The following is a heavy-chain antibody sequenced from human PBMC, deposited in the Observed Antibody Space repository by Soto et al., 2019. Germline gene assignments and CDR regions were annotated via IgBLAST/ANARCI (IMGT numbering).Heavy chain of an antibody. J-gene: IGHJ6*03. V-gene: IGHV3-21*01. CDR3: ARDHGTYSSSSGDYYYMDV. Sequence: GGSLRLSCAASGFTFSSYSMNWVRQAPGKGLEWVSSISSSSSYIYYADSVKGRFTISRDNAKNSLYLQMNSLRAEDTAVYYCARDHGTYSSSSGDYYYMDVWGKGTTVTVSS. D-gene: IGHD6-6*01. CDR1: GFTFSSYS. CDR2: ISSSSSYI.